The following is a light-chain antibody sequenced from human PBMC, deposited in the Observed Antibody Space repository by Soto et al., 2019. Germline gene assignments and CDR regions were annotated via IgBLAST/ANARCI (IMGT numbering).Light chain of an antibody. J-gene: IGLJ2*01. Sequence: QSVLTQPPSVSGTPGQRVTISCSGSRSNIGGNAVTWYQKVPGTAPKLLIYANDQRPSGISDRFSGSKSSTSASLAISGLQSEDEADYYCAVWDDNLRGLFGGGTKLTVL. CDR3: AVWDDNLRGL. V-gene: IGLV1-44*01. CDR1: RSNIGGNA. CDR2: AND.